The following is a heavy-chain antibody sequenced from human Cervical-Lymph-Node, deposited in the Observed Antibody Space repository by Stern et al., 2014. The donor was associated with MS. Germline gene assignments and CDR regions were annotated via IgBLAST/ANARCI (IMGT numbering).Heavy chain of an antibody. CDR1: GGIFNSLA. D-gene: IGHD5-24*01. Sequence: QLVQSGAEVKKPGSSVKVSCQASGGIFNSLAISWVRQASGQGLEWMGGIIPILGSANYAQKFQERVTITADASTRTVFLELSSLGSEDTAVYFCARDRRDAHTYAFDNWGQGTLVTVSS. V-gene: IGHV1-69*01. J-gene: IGHJ3*02. CDR3: ARDRRDAHTYAFDN. CDR2: IIPILGSA.